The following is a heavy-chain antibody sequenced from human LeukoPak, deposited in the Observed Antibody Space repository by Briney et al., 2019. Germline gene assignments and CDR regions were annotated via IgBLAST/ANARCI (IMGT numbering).Heavy chain of an antibody. CDR3: ARARRAILGAFDY. Sequence: SETLSLTCSVSGDSIRSYYWNWIRQPPGKGLEWIGSIYYSGSTYYNPSLKSRVTISVDTSKNQFSLKLSSVTAADTAVYYCARARRAILGAFDYWGQGTLVTVSS. V-gene: IGHV4-59*13. J-gene: IGHJ4*02. CDR1: GDSIRSYY. CDR2: IYYSGST.